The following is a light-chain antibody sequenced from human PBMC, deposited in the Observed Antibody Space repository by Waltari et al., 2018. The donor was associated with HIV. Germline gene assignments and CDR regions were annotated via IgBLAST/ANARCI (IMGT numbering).Light chain of an antibody. J-gene: IGLJ3*02. CDR1: SGHRTYA. Sequence: QLILTQSPSASASLGASVKLTCTLSSGHRTYAIPWLQHQPEKGPRFLMKLNNDGSHTRGDGIPDRFSGSSSGAERYLTISSLQSEDEADYYCQTWDTGPWVFGGGTKLTVL. CDR3: QTWDTGPWV. CDR2: LNNDGSH. V-gene: IGLV4-69*01.